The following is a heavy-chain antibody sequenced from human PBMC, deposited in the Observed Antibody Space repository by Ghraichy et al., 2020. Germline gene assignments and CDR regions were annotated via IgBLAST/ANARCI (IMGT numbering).Heavy chain of an antibody. D-gene: IGHD5-12*01. CDR3: ARWGSGYDYAWFDP. J-gene: IGHJ5*02. V-gene: IGHV1-69*02. CDR2: IIPILGIA. CDR1: GGTFSSYT. Sequence: SVKVSCKASGGTFSSYTISWVRQAPGQGLEWMGRIIPILGIANYAQKFQGRVTITADKSTSTAYMELSSLRSEDTAVYYCARWGSGYDYAWFDPWGQGTLVTVSS.